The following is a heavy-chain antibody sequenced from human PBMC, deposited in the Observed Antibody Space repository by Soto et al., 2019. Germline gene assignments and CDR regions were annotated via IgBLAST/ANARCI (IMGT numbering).Heavy chain of an antibody. Sequence: QVQLQQWGAGLLKPSETLSLTCAVYGGSFSGYYWSWIRQPPGKGLEWIGEINHSGSANYNPSLRSRVTISVDTSKPQFSLKLSSVTAADTAVYYCARGRQTGYCSGGSCYQDLDYWGQGTLVTVSS. J-gene: IGHJ4*02. D-gene: IGHD2-15*01. CDR3: ARGRQTGYCSGGSCYQDLDY. CDR1: GGSFSGYY. V-gene: IGHV4-34*01. CDR2: INHSGSA.